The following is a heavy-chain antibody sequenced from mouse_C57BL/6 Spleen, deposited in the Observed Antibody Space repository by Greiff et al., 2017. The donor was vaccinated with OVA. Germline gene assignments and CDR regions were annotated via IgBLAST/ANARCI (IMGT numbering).Heavy chain of an antibody. CDR1: GFTFSSYA. Sequence: EVKLQESGGGLVKPGGSLKLSCAASGFTFSSYAMSWVRQTPEKRLEWVATISDGGSYTYYPDNVKGRFTISRDNAKNNLYLQMSHLKSEDTAMYYCARDHYGSSFYWYFDVWGTGTTVTVSS. V-gene: IGHV5-4*01. CDR3: ARDHYGSSFYWYFDV. D-gene: IGHD1-1*01. CDR2: ISDGGSYT. J-gene: IGHJ1*03.